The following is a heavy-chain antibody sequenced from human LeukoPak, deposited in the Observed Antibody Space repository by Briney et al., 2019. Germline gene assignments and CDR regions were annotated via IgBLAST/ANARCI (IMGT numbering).Heavy chain of an antibody. CDR1: GLTFSSYS. J-gene: IGHJ4*02. V-gene: IGHV3-21*01. CDR2: ISSSSSYI. Sequence: GGSLRLFRAASGLTFSSYSMSWVRPAPGKGLEWVSSISSSSSYIYYADSVKGRFTISRDNAKNSLYLQMNSLRAEDTAVYYCARDSDRDEDNFFDYWGRGTLVTVSS. D-gene: IGHD2-15*01. CDR3: ARDSDRDEDNFFDY.